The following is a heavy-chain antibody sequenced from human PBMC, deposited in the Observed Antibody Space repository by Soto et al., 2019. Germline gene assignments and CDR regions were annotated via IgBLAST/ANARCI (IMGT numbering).Heavy chain of an antibody. J-gene: IGHJ6*02. CDR3: AREAWCSGGSCYYYGMDV. Sequence: GGSLRLSCAASGFTFSSYWMSWVRQAPGKGLEWVANIKQDGSEKYYVDSVKGRFTISRDNAKNSLYLQMNSLRAEDTAVYYCAREAWCSGGSCYYYGMDVWGQGTTVTVSS. CDR2: IKQDGSEK. V-gene: IGHV3-7*03. D-gene: IGHD2-15*01. CDR1: GFTFSSYW.